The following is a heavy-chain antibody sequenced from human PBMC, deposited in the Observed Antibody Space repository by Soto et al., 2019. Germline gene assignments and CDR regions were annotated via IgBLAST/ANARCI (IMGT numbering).Heavy chain of an antibody. V-gene: IGHV1-8*01. J-gene: IGHJ3*02. CDR3: ARYQRRVGVDIVVVVAAQDDAFDI. CDR2: MNPNSGNT. CDR1: GYTFTSYD. Sequence: QVQLVQSGAEVKKPGASVKVSCKASGYTFTSYDINWVRQATGQGLEWMGWMNPNSGNTGYAQKFQGRVTMTRNTSISTAYMELSSLRSEDTAVYYCARYQRRVGVDIVVVVAAQDDAFDIWGQGTMVTVSS. D-gene: IGHD2-15*01.